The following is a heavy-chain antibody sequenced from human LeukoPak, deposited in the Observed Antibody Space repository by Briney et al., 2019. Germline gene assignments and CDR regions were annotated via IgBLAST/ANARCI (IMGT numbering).Heavy chain of an antibody. J-gene: IGHJ4*02. CDR2: IYYSGST. Sequence: SETLSLTCTVSGGSISSYYWSWIRQPPGKGLEWIGYIYYSGSTNYNPSLKSRVTISVDTSKNQFSLKLSSVTAADTAVYYCARDPGYSSTWAMYYFGYWGQGTLVTVSS. D-gene: IGHD6-13*01. V-gene: IGHV4-59*01. CDR3: ARDPGYSSTWAMYYFGY. CDR1: GGSISSYY.